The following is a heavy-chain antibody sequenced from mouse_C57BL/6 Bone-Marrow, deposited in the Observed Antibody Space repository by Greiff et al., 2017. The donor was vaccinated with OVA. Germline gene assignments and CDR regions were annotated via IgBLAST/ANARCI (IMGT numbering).Heavy chain of an antibody. CDR3: ARDYDWAMDY. Sequence: EVQLVESEGGLVQPGSSMKLSCTASGFTFSDYYMAWVRQVPEKGLEWVANINYDGSSTYYLDSLKSRFIISRDNAKNTLYLQMSSLKSEDTATYYCARDYDWAMDYWGQGTSVTVSS. V-gene: IGHV5-16*01. J-gene: IGHJ4*01. D-gene: IGHD2-12*01. CDR2: INYDGSST. CDR1: GFTFSDYY.